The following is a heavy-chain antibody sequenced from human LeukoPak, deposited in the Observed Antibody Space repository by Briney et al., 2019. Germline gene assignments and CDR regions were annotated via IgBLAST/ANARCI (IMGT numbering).Heavy chain of an antibody. Sequence: GGSLRLSCAASGFTFSSYGMSWVRQAPGKGLEWVSAISGSGGSTYYADSVKGRFTISRDNSKNTLYLQMNSLRAEDTAVYYCAKKVKVRKDYMDVWGKGTTVTISS. CDR2: ISGSGGST. CDR1: GFTFSSYG. CDR3: AKKVKVRKDYMDV. D-gene: IGHD2-21*01. J-gene: IGHJ6*03. V-gene: IGHV3-23*01.